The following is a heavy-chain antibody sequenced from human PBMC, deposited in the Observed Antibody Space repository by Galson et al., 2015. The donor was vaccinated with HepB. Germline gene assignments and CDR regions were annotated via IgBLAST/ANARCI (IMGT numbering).Heavy chain of an antibody. CDR1: GFTFSSYG. J-gene: IGHJ4*02. CDR3: ARDNQWLGPTDY. D-gene: IGHD6-19*01. CDR2: IWYDGTKK. V-gene: IGHV3-33*08. Sequence: SLRLSCAASGFTFSSYGMHWVRQAPGKGLEWVAVIWYDGTKKYYADSVKGRFTISRDNSKNTLYLQMNSLRAEDTAVYYCARDNQWLGPTDYWGQGTLVTVSS.